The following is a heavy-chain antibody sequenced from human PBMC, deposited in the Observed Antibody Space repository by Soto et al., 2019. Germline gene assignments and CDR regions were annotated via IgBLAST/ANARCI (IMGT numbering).Heavy chain of an antibody. V-gene: IGHV3-21*01. CDR1: GFTFSSYS. J-gene: IGHJ4*02. CDR3: ARGLFYYDSSGYLGY. D-gene: IGHD3-22*01. Sequence: GGSLRLSCAASGFTFSSYSMNWVRQAPGKGLEWVSSISSSSSYIYYADSVKGRFTISRDNAKNSLYLQMNSLRAEDTAVYYCARGLFYYDSSGYLGYWGQGTPVTLSS. CDR2: ISSSSSYI.